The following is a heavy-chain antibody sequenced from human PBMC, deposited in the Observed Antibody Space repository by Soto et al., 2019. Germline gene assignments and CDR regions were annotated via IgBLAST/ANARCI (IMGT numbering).Heavy chain of an antibody. CDR1: GGSISSGGYS. J-gene: IGHJ5*02. CDR2: IYHSGST. Sequence: QLQLQESGSGLVRPSQTLSLTCAVSGGSISSGGYSWNWIRQPPGKGLEWIGYIYHSGSTLYNPLHRSRVTISVDKSKTLFSRKLSSVTAADTGVYYCARDQLEGNWFDPWGQGTLVTVSS. D-gene: IGHD1-1*01. CDR3: ARDQLEGNWFDP. V-gene: IGHV4-30-2*01.